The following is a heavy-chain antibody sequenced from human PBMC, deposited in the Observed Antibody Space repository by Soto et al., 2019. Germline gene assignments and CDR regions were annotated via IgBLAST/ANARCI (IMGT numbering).Heavy chain of an antibody. J-gene: IGHJ4*02. CDR3: ARVWGSSSPIFDY. D-gene: IGHD6-6*01. CDR1: GGSISSGGYP. Sequence: SETLSLTCAVSGGSISSGGYPWSWIRQPPGKGLEWIGYIYHSGSTYYNPSLKSRVTISVDRSNNQFSLKLSSVTAADTAVYYCARVWGSSSPIFDYWGQGTLVTVSS. V-gene: IGHV4-30-2*01. CDR2: IYHSGST.